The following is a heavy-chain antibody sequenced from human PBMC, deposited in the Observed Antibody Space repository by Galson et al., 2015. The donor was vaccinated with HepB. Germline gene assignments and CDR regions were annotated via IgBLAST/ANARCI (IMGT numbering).Heavy chain of an antibody. CDR3: AKVLGYSNTRPFDY. D-gene: IGHD6-13*01. Sequence: SLRLSCAASGFTFSSYGMHWVRQAPGKGLEWVAVISYDGSNKYYADSVKGRFTISRDNSKNTLYLQMNSLRAEDTAVYYCAKVLGYSNTRPFDYWGQGTLVTVSS. J-gene: IGHJ4*02. CDR2: ISYDGSNK. V-gene: IGHV3-30*18. CDR1: GFTFSSYG.